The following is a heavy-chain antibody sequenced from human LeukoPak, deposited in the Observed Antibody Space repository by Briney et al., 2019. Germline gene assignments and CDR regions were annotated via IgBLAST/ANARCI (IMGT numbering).Heavy chain of an antibody. CDR3: ASTSVTTSEFDY. D-gene: IGHD4-17*01. J-gene: IGHJ4*02. CDR2: IYYSGSI. V-gene: IGHV4-30-4*08. CDR1: GGSISSGDYY. Sequence: PSETLSLTCTVSGGSISSGDYYWSWIRQPPGKGLEWIGYIYYSGSIYYSPSLKSRVTISVDTSKNQFSLKLTSVTAADTAVYYCASTSVTTSEFDYWGQGTLVTVSS.